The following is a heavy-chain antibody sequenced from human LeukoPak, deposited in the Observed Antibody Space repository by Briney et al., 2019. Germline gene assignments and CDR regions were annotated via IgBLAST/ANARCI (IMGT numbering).Heavy chain of an antibody. CDR3: ARDLSGSSGYYPRGFDY. V-gene: IGHV3-23*01. CDR2: ISGSDPGT. Sequence: PGGSLRLSCTASGFTFGDYAMSWVRQIPGKGLEWVSAISGSDPGTYYADSVKGRFTISRVNSRNTLYLQMNRLRVEDTAVYYCARDLSGSSGYYPRGFDYWGQGTLVTVSS. D-gene: IGHD3-22*01. J-gene: IGHJ4*02. CDR1: GFTFGDYA.